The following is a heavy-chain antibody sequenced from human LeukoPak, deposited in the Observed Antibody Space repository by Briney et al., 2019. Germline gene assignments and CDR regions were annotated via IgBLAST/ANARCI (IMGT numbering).Heavy chain of an antibody. D-gene: IGHD1-26*01. CDR3: ARGGNSGSYHYYYYGMDV. Sequence: SVKVSCKASGGTFSSYAISWVRQAPGQGLEWMGRISPILGIANYAQKFQGRVTITADKSTSTAYMELSSLRSEDTAVYYCARGGNSGSYHYYYYGMDVWGQGTTVTVSS. CDR2: ISPILGIA. V-gene: IGHV1-69*04. CDR1: GGTFSSYA. J-gene: IGHJ6*02.